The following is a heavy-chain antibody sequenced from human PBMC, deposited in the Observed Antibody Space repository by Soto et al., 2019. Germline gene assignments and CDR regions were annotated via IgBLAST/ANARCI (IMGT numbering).Heavy chain of an antibody. CDR3: AKDLSTGWYQQY. CDR1: GFTFSSYA. D-gene: IGHD6-13*01. V-gene: IGHV3-23*01. CDR2: ISGSGNTT. J-gene: IGHJ4*02. Sequence: EVQLLESGGGLVQPGGSLRLSCAASGFTFSSYAMTWVRRAPGKGLEWVSGISGSGNTTYYADTVNGRFTISRDSSKNTLYIHLNSLRAEDTAVYFGAKDLSTGWYQQYWGQGTLVTVSS.